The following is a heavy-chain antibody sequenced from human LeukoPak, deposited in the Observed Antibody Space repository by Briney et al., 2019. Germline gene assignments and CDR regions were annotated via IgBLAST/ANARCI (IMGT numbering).Heavy chain of an antibody. CDR2: IYHGGST. CDR3: ARVHCDDTSCFYFDY. CDR1: GGSISTTDW. J-gene: IGHJ4*02. V-gene: IGHV4-4*02. Sequence: PSETLSLTWAVSGGSISTTDWWTWVRPPPGQGLEWIGEIYHGGSTHYNPSLKSRVTISVDKSKNQFSLKLSSVTAADTAVYYCARVHCDDTSCFYFDYWGQGTLVTVSS. D-gene: IGHD2-2*01.